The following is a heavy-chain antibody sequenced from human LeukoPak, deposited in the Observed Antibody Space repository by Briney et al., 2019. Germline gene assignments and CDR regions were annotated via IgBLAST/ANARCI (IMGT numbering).Heavy chain of an antibody. V-gene: IGHV3-23*01. CDR3: AKVRGVYCSSPACYYYDS. J-gene: IGHJ4*02. Sequence: GGSLRLSCGASGFTLSSYAMSGVRQTPGRGLEWVAGVSPSGGRTLYADCVGGRFTIHRDNSNDKVYLQLSSLRAEDSALYYCAKVRGVYCSSPACYYYDSWGQGTPVTVSS. CDR1: GFTLSSYA. D-gene: IGHD2-2*01. CDR2: VSPSGGRT.